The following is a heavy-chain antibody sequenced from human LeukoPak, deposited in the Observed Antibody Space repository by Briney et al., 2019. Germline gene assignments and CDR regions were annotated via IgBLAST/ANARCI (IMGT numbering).Heavy chain of an antibody. CDR3: AKEWGGMGYYFDY. Sequence: PGGSLRLSCAASGFTFDDYTMHWVRQAPGKGLEWVSLISWDGGSTYYADSVKGRFTISRDNSKNSLYLQMNSLRTEDTALYYCAKEWGGMGYYFDYWGQGTLVTVSS. J-gene: IGHJ4*02. CDR1: GFTFDDYT. V-gene: IGHV3-43*01. CDR2: ISWDGGST. D-gene: IGHD3-16*01.